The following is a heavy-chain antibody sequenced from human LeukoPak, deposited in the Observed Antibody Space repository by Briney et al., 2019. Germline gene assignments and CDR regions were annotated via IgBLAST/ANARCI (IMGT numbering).Heavy chain of an antibody. CDR2: IYYSGST. CDR1: GGSLSSGSYY. Sequence: SETLSLTCTVSGGSLSSGSYYWSWIRQPPGKGLEWIGYIYYSGSTNYNPSLKSRVTISVDTSKNQFSLKLSSVTAADTAVYYCASQSAYYDILTGLNWGQGTMVTVSS. CDR3: ASQSAYYDILTGLN. V-gene: IGHV4-61*01. J-gene: IGHJ3*01. D-gene: IGHD3-9*01.